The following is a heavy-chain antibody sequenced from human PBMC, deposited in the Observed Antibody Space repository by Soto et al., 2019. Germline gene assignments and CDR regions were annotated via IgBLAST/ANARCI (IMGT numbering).Heavy chain of an antibody. J-gene: IGHJ4*02. D-gene: IGHD6-19*01. Sequence: SVKVSCKASGGTFSSYAISWVRQAPGQGLEWMGGIIPIFGTANYAQKFQGRVTITADESTSTAYMELSSLRSEDTAVYYCGRPKSSGWYPFFDYWGQGTLDTVSS. V-gene: IGHV1-69*13. CDR1: GGTFSSYA. CDR2: IIPIFGTA. CDR3: GRPKSSGWYPFFDY.